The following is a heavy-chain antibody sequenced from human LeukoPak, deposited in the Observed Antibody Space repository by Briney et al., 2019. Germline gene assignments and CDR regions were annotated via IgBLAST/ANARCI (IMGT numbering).Heavy chain of an antibody. Sequence: SETLSLTCTVSGYSISSGYYWGWIRQPPGKGLERIGSIYHSGSTYYNPSLKSRVTISVDTSKNQFSLKLSSVTAADTAVYYCARVGYCSSTSCYGEDAFDIWGQGTMVTVSS. CDR1: GYSISSGYY. V-gene: IGHV4-38-2*02. CDR3: ARVGYCSSTSCYGEDAFDI. J-gene: IGHJ3*02. CDR2: IYHSGST. D-gene: IGHD2-2*03.